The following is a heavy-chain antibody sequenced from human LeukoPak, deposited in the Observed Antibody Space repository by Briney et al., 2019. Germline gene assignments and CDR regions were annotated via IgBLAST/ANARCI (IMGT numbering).Heavy chain of an antibody. D-gene: IGHD3-10*02. Sequence: GGSLRLSCAASGFTFSSYSMNWVRQAPGKGLEWVSSISSSSSYIYYTDSMKGRFTISRDNAKNSLYLQMNSLRAEDTAVYYCAELGITMIGGVWGKGTTVTIYS. V-gene: IGHV3-21*01. CDR1: GFTFSSYS. CDR3: AELGITMIGGV. J-gene: IGHJ6*04. CDR2: ISSSSSYI.